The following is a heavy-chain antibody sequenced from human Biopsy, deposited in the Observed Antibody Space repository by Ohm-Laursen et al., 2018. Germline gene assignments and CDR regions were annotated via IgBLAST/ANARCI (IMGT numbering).Heavy chain of an antibody. CDR1: GFSVSSYD. V-gene: IGHV3-21*01. CDR2: ISETSSHI. CDR3: AIDSSRRAREGGMDV. J-gene: IGHJ6*02. D-gene: IGHD6-6*01. Sequence: SLRLSCSASGFSVSSYDMNWVRQAPGKGLEWISYISETSSHIYDADSARGRFTVARDIAKNSLYLQLNSLRVEDTAVYYCAIDSSRRAREGGMDVWGQGTTVTVSS.